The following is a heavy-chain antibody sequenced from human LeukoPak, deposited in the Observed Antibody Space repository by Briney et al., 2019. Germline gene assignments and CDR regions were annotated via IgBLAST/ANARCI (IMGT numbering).Heavy chain of an antibody. J-gene: IGHJ4*02. CDR3: ARADSSGWYNY. CDR1: GGSFSGYY. CDR2: INHSGST. Sequence: SETLSLTCAVYGGSFSGYYWSWIRQPPGKGREWIGEINHSGSTNYNPSLKSRVTISVDTSKNQFSLKLSSVTAADTAVYYCARADSSGWYNYWGQGTLVTVSS. D-gene: IGHD6-19*01. V-gene: IGHV4-34*01.